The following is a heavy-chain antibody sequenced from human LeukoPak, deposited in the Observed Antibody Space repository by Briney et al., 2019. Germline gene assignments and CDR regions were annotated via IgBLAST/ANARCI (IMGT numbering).Heavy chain of an antibody. CDR3: ARPGGTMIVAAIDY. V-gene: IGHV4-38-2*01. CDR1: GYSIGTGYY. CDR2: IYQIGSA. D-gene: IGHD3-22*01. Sequence: TSETLSLTCALSGYSIGTGYYWGWIRQPPGKGLEWIASIYQIGSAYYNPSLKSRVTISVDTSKNQFSLKLSSVTAADTAVYYCARPGGTMIVAAIDYWGQGTLVTVSS. J-gene: IGHJ4*02.